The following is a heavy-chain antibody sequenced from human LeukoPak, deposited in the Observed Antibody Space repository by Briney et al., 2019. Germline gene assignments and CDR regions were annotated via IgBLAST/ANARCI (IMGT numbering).Heavy chain of an antibody. V-gene: IGHV2-70*01. Sequence: SGPALVKPSQTPTLTFTCSGFSISTSAMCVSWIRQPPGKALERLALIDWDEDKYYSTSLKTRLTISKDTSKNQVVLTMTNMDPVDTATYYCARIYGAIDYWGQGTLVTVSS. CDR1: GFSISTSAMC. CDR3: ARIYGAIDY. D-gene: IGHD4-17*01. CDR2: IDWDEDK. J-gene: IGHJ4*02.